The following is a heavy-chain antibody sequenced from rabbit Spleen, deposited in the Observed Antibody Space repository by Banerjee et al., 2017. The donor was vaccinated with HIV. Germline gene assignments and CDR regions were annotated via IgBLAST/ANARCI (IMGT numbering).Heavy chain of an antibody. J-gene: IGHJ6*01. CDR1: GFSFSSSAY. CDR2: IAGSSSGFT. CDR3: ARDTGSSFSSYGMDL. Sequence: QSLEESGGYLVKLGASLTRTSTASGFSFSSSAYMCWVRQVPGKGLEWISCIAGSSSGFTYSATWAKGRFTCSKTSSTTVTLQMTSLTVADTATYFCARDTGSSFSSYGMDLWGPGTLVTVS. D-gene: IGHD8-1*01. V-gene: IGHV1S40*01.